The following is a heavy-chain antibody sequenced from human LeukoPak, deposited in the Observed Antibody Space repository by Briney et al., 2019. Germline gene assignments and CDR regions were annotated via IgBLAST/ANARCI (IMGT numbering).Heavy chain of an antibody. D-gene: IGHD3-10*01. CDR1: GDSISSSSYY. CDR3: ARLYYYGSGSYLSGFDI. Sequence: SETLSLTCTVSGDSISSSSYYWGWIRQPPGKGLEWIGSVHHSGSTYYTPSLKSRVTMSVDTSKNQFSLKLSSVTAADTAVYQCARLYYYGSGSYLSGFDIWGQGTMATVSS. CDR2: VHHSGST. J-gene: IGHJ3*02. V-gene: IGHV4-39*01.